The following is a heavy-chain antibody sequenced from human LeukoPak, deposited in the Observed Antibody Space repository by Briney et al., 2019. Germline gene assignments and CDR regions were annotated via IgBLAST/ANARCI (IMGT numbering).Heavy chain of an antibody. V-gene: IGHV4-39*01. J-gene: IGHJ4*02. CDR2: IYYSGST. Sequence: ASETLSLTCTVSGGSVISRSYYWAWIRQPPGKGLEWIGNIYYSGSTYYNRSLKSRVAISIDTSKNQFSLTLSSVTAADTAVYYCATHSGDPDDYWGQGTLVTVSS. D-gene: IGHD7-27*01. CDR3: ATHSGDPDDY. CDR1: GGSVISRSYY.